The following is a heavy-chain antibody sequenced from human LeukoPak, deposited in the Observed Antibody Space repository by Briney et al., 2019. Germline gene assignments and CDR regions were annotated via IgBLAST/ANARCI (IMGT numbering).Heavy chain of an antibody. V-gene: IGHV3-23*01. D-gene: IGHD3-22*01. J-gene: IGHJ4*02. CDR2: ISSSGGNT. CDR3: ARDFSLSKIVVVITYYFDY. CDR1: GFTFSSYA. Sequence: TGGSLRLPCAASGFTFSSYAMSWVRQAPGKGLEWVSAISSSGGNTDYTDSVKGRFTISRDNSKNTLYLQMNSLRAEDTAVYYCARDFSLSKIVVVITYYFDYWGQGTLVTVSS.